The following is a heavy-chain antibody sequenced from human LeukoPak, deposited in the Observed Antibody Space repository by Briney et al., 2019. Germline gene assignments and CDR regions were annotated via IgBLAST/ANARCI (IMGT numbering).Heavy chain of an antibody. Sequence: GGSLRLSCAVSGITLSNYGMSWVRQAPGKGLEWVAGISDSGGRTNDADSVKGRFTISRDNPKNTLYLQMNSLRAEDTAVYFCAKRGVVIRVILVGFHKEAYYFDSWGQGALVTVSS. J-gene: IGHJ4*02. CDR3: AKRGVVIRVILVGFHKEAYYFDS. V-gene: IGHV3-23*01. D-gene: IGHD3-22*01. CDR1: GITLSNYG. CDR2: ISDSGGRT.